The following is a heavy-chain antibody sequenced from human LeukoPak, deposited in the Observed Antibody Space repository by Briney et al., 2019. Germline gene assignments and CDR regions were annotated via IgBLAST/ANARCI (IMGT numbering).Heavy chain of an antibody. V-gene: IGHV1-8*02. J-gene: IGHJ3*02. CDR2: MNPYGGKT. Sequence: ASVKVSCKASGYSFTSYDINWVRQATGQGLDWMGGMNPYGGKTGYAQNFQGRVTITRNTSISTAYMELSSLTSEDTAVYYCARLYYYASSGYDALDIWGQGTMVTVSS. CDR1: GYSFTSYD. CDR3: ARLYYYASSGYDALDI. D-gene: IGHD3-22*01.